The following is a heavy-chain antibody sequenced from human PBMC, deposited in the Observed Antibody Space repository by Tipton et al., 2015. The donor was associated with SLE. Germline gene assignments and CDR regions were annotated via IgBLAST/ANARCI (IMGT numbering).Heavy chain of an antibody. Sequence: SLRLSCAASGFTFSSYAMHWVRQAPGKGLEWVAVISYDGSNKYYADSVKGRFTISRDNAKNSLYLQMNSLRAENTAVYYCARVRITMIVVALAGAFDIWGQGTMVTVSS. J-gene: IGHJ3*02. V-gene: IGHV3-30*04. D-gene: IGHD3-22*01. CDR3: ARVRITMIVVALAGAFDI. CDR2: ISYDGSNK. CDR1: GFTFSSYA.